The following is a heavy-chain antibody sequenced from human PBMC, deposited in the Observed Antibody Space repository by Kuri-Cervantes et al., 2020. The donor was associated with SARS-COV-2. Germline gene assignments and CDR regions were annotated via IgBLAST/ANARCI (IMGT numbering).Heavy chain of an antibody. CDR2: INHSGST. Sequence: GSLRLSCAASGFSFSSYGRSWIRQPPGKGLEWIGEINHSGSTNYNPSLKSRVTISVDTSKNQFSLKLSPVTAADTAVYYCARKSACSSTSCYPGAFDYWGQGTLVTVSS. CDR3: ARKSACSSTSCYPGAFDY. J-gene: IGHJ4*02. V-gene: IGHV4-34*01. D-gene: IGHD2-2*01. CDR1: GFSFSSYG.